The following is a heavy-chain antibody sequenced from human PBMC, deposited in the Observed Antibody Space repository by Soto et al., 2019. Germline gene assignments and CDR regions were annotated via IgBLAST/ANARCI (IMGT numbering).Heavy chain of an antibody. Sequence: ASVKVSCKATGYTFTGYYIYWVRQAPGEGLEWMAWINPNTGGTNYAQRFQGRVTLTRDTSISTAYMELSGLRSDDTAVYYCARELSLSAYVKWYYGMDVWGQGTTVTVSS. CDR1: GYTFTGYY. CDR2: INPNTGGT. J-gene: IGHJ6*02. CDR3: ARELSLSAYVKWYYGMDV. V-gene: IGHV1-2*02. D-gene: IGHD1-26*01.